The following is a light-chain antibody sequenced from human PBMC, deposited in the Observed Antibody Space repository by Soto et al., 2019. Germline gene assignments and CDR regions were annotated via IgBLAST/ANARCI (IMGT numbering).Light chain of an antibody. Sequence: AIRMTQSPSSLSASTGDRVTITCRASQGISSYLAWYQQKPGKAPDLLIYDASRLAGGVPSRFSGSESGTEFTLTIGSLQPDDFATHFCHQYYNYSTFDQGTKV. V-gene: IGKV1-8*01. J-gene: IGKJ1*01. CDR1: QGISSY. CDR2: DAS. CDR3: HQYYNYST.